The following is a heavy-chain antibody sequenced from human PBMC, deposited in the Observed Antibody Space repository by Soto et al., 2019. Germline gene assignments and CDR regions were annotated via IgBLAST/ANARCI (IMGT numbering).Heavy chain of an antibody. J-gene: IGHJ6*02. CDR1: GGSISSSSYY. CDR2: IYYSGST. Sequence: SETLSLTCTVSGGSISSSSYYWGWIRQPPGKGLEWIGSIYYSGSTYYNPSLKSRVTISVDTSKNQFSLKLSSVTAADTAVYYCATVGRGQLWLKDLYYYGMDVWGQGTTVT. D-gene: IGHD5-18*01. V-gene: IGHV4-39*01. CDR3: ATVGRGQLWLKDLYYYGMDV.